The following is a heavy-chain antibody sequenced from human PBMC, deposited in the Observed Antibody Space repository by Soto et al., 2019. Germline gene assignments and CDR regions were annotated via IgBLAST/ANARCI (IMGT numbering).Heavy chain of an antibody. CDR2: ISGSGGST. Sequence: EVQLLASGGGLVQPGGSLRLSCAASGFTFSSCAMSWVRQAPGKGLEWVSAISGSGGSTYYADSVKGRFTISRDNSKNTLYLQMNSLRADDTAVYYCANVPIAVATVAFDYWGQGTLVTVSS. V-gene: IGHV3-23*01. J-gene: IGHJ4*02. D-gene: IGHD6-19*01. CDR1: GFTFSSCA. CDR3: ANVPIAVATVAFDY.